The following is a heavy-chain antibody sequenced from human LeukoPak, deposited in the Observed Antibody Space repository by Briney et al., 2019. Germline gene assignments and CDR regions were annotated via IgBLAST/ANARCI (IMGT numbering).Heavy chain of an antibody. D-gene: IGHD3-22*01. CDR2: ISYDGSNK. CDR1: GFTFSSYG. V-gene: IGHV3-30*18. Sequence: SGRSLRLSCAASGFTFSSYGMHWVRQAPGKGLEWVAVISYDGSNKYYADSVKGRFTIPRDNSKNTLYLQMNSLRAEDTAVYYCAKDAQSTYYYDSSGHLDYWGQGTLVTVSS. J-gene: IGHJ4*02. CDR3: AKDAQSTYYYDSSGHLDY.